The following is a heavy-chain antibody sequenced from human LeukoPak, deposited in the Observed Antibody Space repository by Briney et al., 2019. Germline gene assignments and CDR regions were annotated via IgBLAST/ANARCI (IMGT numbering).Heavy chain of an antibody. J-gene: IGHJ6*03. CDR3: ARGSYYYYYMDV. CDR1: GGSVSSYY. V-gene: IGHV4-59*02. Sequence: SETLSLTCTVSGGSVSSYYWSWIRQPPGKGLEWIGYIYYSGSTNYNPSLKSRVTISVDTSKNQFSLKLSSVTAADTAVYYCARGSYYYYYMDVWGKGTTVTVSS. CDR2: IYYSGST.